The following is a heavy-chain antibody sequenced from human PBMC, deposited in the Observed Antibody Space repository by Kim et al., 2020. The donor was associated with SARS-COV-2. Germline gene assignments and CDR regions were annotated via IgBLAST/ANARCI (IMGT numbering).Heavy chain of an antibody. CDR1: GFTFSSYE. V-gene: IGHV3-48*03. Sequence: GGSLRLSCAASGFTFSSYEMNWVRQAPGKGLEWVSYISSSGSTIYYADSVKGRFTISRDNAKNSLYLQMNSLRAEDTAVYYCASAYYYDSSAPGWFDPWGQGTLVTVSS. J-gene: IGHJ5*02. D-gene: IGHD3-22*01. CDR2: ISSSGSTI. CDR3: ASAYYYDSSAPGWFDP.